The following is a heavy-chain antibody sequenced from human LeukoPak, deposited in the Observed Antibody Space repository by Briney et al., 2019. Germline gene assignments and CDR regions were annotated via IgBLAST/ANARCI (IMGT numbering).Heavy chain of an antibody. D-gene: IGHD6-19*01. J-gene: IGHJ4*02. V-gene: IGHV3-23*01. CDR2: ISGSGGST. CDR3: ARLWLVLPFDY. CDR1: GFTFSSYA. Sequence: PGGSLRLSCAASGFTFSSYAMSWVRQAPGKGLEWVSAISGSGGSTYYADSVKGRFTVSRDNAKNSLYLQMNSLRAEDTAVYYCARLWLVLPFDYWGQGTLVTVSS.